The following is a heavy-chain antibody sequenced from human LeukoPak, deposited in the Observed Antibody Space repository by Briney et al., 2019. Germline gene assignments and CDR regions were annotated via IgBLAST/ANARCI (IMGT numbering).Heavy chain of an antibody. Sequence: PSETLSLTCTVSGGSISSYYWSWIRQPPGKGLEWIGYIYYSGSTNYNPSLKSRVTISVDTSKNQFSLKLSSVTAADTAVYYCARRPMGFGGPFDYWGQGTLVTVSS. CDR1: GGSISSYY. CDR3: ARRPMGFGGPFDY. V-gene: IGHV4-59*08. J-gene: IGHJ4*02. CDR2: IYYSGST. D-gene: IGHD3-10*01.